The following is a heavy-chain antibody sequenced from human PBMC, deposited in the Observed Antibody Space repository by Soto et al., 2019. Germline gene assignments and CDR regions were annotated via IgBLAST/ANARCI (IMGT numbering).Heavy chain of an antibody. CDR2: IYYSGST. Sequence: SETLSLTCTVSGGSISSSSYYWGWIRQPPGKGLEWIGSIYYSGSTYYNPSLKSRVTISVDTAKNQFSLKLSSVTAADTAVYYCARQDVGSGYPYYFDYWGQGTRVTVSS. V-gene: IGHV4-39*01. CDR3: ARQDVGSGYPYYFDY. CDR1: GGSISSSSYY. D-gene: IGHD3-22*01. J-gene: IGHJ4*02.